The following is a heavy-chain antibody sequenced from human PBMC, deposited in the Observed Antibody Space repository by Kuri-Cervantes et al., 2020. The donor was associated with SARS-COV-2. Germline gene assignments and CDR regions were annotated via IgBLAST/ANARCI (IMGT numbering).Heavy chain of an antibody. CDR2: ISYDGSNK. D-gene: IGHD6-13*01. J-gene: IGHJ4*02. CDR3: AREISQSIAAAGTPLDY. Sequence: GGSLRPSCAASGFTFSSYAMHWVRQAPGKGLEWVAVISYDGSNKYYADSVKGRFTISRDNSKNTLYLQMNSLRAEDTAVYYCAREISQSIAAAGTPLDYWGQGTLVTVSS. CDR1: GFTFSSYA. V-gene: IGHV3-30-3*01.